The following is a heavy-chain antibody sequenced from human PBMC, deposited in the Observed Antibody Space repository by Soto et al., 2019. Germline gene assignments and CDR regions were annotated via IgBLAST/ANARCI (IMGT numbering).Heavy chain of an antibody. CDR2: IYSGGST. Sequence: GGSLRLSFAVSGFTVSSHYMSWVRQAPGKGLEWVSVIYSGGSTYYADSVKGRFTISRDNSKNTLYLQMNSLRAEDSAVYYCALHDWFHPWGQGTLVTVS. CDR3: ALHDWFHP. V-gene: IGHV3-66*04. CDR1: GFTVSSHY. J-gene: IGHJ5*02.